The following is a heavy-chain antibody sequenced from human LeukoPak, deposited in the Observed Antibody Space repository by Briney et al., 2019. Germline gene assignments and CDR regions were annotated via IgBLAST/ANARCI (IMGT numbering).Heavy chain of an antibody. CDR3: AKDVIHDYVWGHFDY. J-gene: IGHJ4*02. D-gene: IGHD3-16*01. V-gene: IGHV3-74*01. CDR1: GFTFSNYW. Sequence: QPGGSLRLSCAASGFTFSNYWMHWVRQAPGKGLVWVSRINTDGSSTTYADFVKGRFTISRDNAKNSLYLQMNSLRAEDTALYYCAKDVIHDYVWGHFDYWGQGTLVTVSS. CDR2: INTDGSST.